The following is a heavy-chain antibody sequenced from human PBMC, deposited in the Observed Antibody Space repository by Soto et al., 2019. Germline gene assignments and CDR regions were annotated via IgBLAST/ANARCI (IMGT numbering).Heavy chain of an antibody. D-gene: IGHD6-13*01. J-gene: IGHJ5*02. V-gene: IGHV4-30-2*01. CDR3: AIRIAAAGRGWLDP. CDR2: IYHSGST. CDR1: GGSISSGGYS. Sequence: PSETLSLTCAVSGGSISSGGYSWSWIRQPPGKGLEWIGYIYHSGSTYYNPSLKSRVTISVDRSKNQFSLKLSSVTAADTAVYYCAIRIAAAGRGWLDPWGQGTLVT.